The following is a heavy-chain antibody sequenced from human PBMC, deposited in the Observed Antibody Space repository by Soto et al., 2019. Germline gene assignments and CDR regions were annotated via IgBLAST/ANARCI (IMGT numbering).Heavy chain of an antibody. Sequence: EVQLLESGGGLVQPGGSLRLSCAASGFTFSSYAMSWVRQAPGKGLEWVSAISGSGGSTYYADSVKGRFTISRDNSKNTLYLQMNSLRAEDTAVYCCAKVERIVVPAAITRGWFDPWGQGTLVTVSS. J-gene: IGHJ5*02. CDR1: GFTFSSYA. CDR3: AKVERIVVPAAITRGWFDP. D-gene: IGHD2-2*01. V-gene: IGHV3-23*01. CDR2: ISGSGGST.